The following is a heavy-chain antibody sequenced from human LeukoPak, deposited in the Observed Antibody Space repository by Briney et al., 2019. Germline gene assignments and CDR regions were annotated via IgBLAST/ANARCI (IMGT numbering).Heavy chain of an antibody. V-gene: IGHV3-23*01. CDR2: ISGSGGST. J-gene: IGHJ4*02. CDR1: GITLSNYG. Sequence: GGSLRLSCAVSGITLSNYGMNWVRQAPGKGLEWVAGISGSGGSTNYADSVRGRFTISRDNSKNTLYLQMNSLRAEDTAVYFCAKRGVVIRVILVGFHKEAYYFDSWGQGALVTVSS. CDR3: AKRGVVIRVILVGFHKEAYYFDS. D-gene: IGHD3-22*01.